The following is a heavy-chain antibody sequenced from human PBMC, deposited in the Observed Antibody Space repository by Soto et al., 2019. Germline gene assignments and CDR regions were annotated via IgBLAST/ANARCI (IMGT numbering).Heavy chain of an antibody. V-gene: IGHV4-4*07. CDR2: IFANGHT. CDR1: GGSISEKY. J-gene: IGHJ5*02. Sequence: SETLSLTCIVSGGSISEKYWNWVRQPPGKGLEWIGLIFANGHTDYNPSLKSRVTMSVDASKNQFSLRLTSMTAADTAVYYCVASLAASGLNWLDPWGRGTLVTVS. D-gene: IGHD6-13*01. CDR3: VASLAASGLNWLDP.